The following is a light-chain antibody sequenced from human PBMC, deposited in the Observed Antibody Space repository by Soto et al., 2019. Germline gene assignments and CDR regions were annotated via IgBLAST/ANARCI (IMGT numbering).Light chain of an antibody. V-gene: IGKV1-33*01. CDR2: DTV. CDR3: QQYVNLPYT. CDR1: QDLTNY. Sequence: DIQMTQSPPSLAASVGDRVTITCQASQDLTNYLNCYQQKPGQAPKLLIYDTVTLEEGVPSRFSGGGSGTDFTFTINGLQPEDAAIYSCQQYVNLPYTFGQGTKLEIK. J-gene: IGKJ2*01.